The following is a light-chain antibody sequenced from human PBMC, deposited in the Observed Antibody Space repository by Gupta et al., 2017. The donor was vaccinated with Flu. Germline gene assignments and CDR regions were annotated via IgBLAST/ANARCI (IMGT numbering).Light chain of an antibody. CDR2: WAS. CDR3: QQYYSTPT. CDR1: QSVLYSSNNKNY. V-gene: IGKV4-1*01. Sequence: VSLGERATINCKSSQSVLYSSNNKNYLAWYQQKPGQPPKLLIYWASTRESGVPDRFSGSGSGTDFTLTISSLQAEDVAVYYCQQYYSTPTFGGGTKVEIK. J-gene: IGKJ4*01.